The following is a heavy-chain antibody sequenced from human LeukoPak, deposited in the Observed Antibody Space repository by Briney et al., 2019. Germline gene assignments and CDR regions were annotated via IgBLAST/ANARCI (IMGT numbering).Heavy chain of an antibody. V-gene: IGHV4-39*01. Sequence: PSETLSLTCTVSGGSISSSSYYWGWIRQPPGKGLEWIGSIYYSGSTYYNPSLKSRVTTSVDTSKNQFSLKLTSVTAADTAVYYCASHDSSAYYAANWGQGTLVTVSS. CDR3: ASHDSSAYYAAN. D-gene: IGHD3-22*01. CDR1: GGSISSSSYY. CDR2: IYYSGST. J-gene: IGHJ4*02.